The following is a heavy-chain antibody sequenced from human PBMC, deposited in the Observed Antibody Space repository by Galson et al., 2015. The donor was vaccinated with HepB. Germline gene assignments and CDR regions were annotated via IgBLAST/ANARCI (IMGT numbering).Heavy chain of an antibody. J-gene: IGHJ3*02. D-gene: IGHD3-10*01. V-gene: IGHV3-48*01. CDR2: ISSSSSTI. CDR3: ARDLLLWFGRPNAFDI. Sequence: SLRLSCAASGFTFSSYSMNWVRQAPGKGLEWVSYISSSSSTIYYADSVKGRFTISRDNAKNSLYLQMNSLRAEDTAVYYCARDLLLWFGRPNAFDIWGQGTMVTVSS. CDR1: GFTFSSYS.